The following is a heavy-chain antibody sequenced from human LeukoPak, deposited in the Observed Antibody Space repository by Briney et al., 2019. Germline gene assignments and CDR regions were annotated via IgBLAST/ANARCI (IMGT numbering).Heavy chain of an antibody. V-gene: IGHV3-53*01. CDR2: IYSGGST. CDR3: ARDLVGVFDY. CDR1: GFTFSTYA. D-gene: IGHD2-8*02. Sequence: GGSLRLSCAASGFTFSTYAMSWVRQAPGKGLEWVSVIYSGGSTYYADSVKGRFTISRDNSKNTLYLQMNSLRAEDTAVYYCARDLVGVFDYWGQGTLVTVSS. J-gene: IGHJ4*02.